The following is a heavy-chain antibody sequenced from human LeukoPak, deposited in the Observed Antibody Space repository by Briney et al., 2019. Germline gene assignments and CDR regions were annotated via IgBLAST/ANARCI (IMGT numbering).Heavy chain of an antibody. J-gene: IGHJ4*02. V-gene: IGHV3-74*01. D-gene: IGHD1-26*01. CDR1: GFPFSSYW. CDR2: INIDGSNT. Sequence: QSGGSLRLSCAASGFPFSSYWMHWVRRAPGKGLVWVSRINIDGSNTNYADSVKGRFTISRDNAKNTLYLQVDSLRAEDTAVYYCARSLGGAYDYWGQGTLVTVSS. CDR3: ARSLGGAYDY.